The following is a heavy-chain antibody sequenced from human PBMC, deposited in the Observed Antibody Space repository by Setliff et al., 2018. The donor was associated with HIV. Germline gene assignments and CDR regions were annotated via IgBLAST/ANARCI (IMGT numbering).Heavy chain of an antibody. J-gene: IGHJ4*02. Sequence: GGSLRLSCAASGFTFTSYWMSWVRQAPGKGLEWVANIKQDGTEKYYVDSVKGRFTISRDNAKNSLYLQMNNLRVEDTALYYCARDNPSTYGTAWDLFDSWGQGTLVTVSS. CDR3: ARDNPSTYGTAWDLFDS. V-gene: IGHV3-7*01. CDR1: GFTFTSYW. D-gene: IGHD1-26*01. CDR2: IKQDGTEK.